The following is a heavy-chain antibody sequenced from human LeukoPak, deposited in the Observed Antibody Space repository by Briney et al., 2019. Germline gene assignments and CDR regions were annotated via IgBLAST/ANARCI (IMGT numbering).Heavy chain of an antibody. D-gene: IGHD5-12*01. CDR1: GYTFTSYA. CDR3: AREVVATIGAWIDP. V-gene: IGHV1-3*01. J-gene: IGHJ5*02. CDR2: INAGNGNT. Sequence: GASVKVSCKASGYTFTSYAMHWVRQAPGQRLEWMGWINAGNGNTKYSQKFQGRVTITRDTSASTAYMELSSLRSEDTAVYYCAREVVATIGAWIDPWGQGTLVTVSS.